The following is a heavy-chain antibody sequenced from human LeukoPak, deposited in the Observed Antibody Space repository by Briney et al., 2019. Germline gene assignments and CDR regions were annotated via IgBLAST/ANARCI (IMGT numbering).Heavy chain of an antibody. CDR1: GYTFTSYY. CDR2: INPSGGST. CDR3: ARVPKNTIYGMDV. J-gene: IGHJ6*02. D-gene: IGHD1/OR15-1a*01. Sequence: ASVKVSCKASGYTFTSYYMHWVRQAPGQGLEWMGIINPSGGSTSYAQKFQGRVTMTRDTSTSSVYLELSSLRSEDTAVYYCARVPKNTIYGMDVWGQGTTVTVSS. V-gene: IGHV1-46*01.